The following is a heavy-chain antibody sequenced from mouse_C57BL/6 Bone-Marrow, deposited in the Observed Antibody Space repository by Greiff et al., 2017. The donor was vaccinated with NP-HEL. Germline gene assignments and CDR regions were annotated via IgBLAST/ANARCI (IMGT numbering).Heavy chain of an antibody. CDR3: ARGITTYAMDY. CDR2: INPNNGGT. Sequence: VQLQQSGPELVKPGASVKIPCKASGYTFTDYNMDWVKQSHGKSLEWIGDINPNNGGTIYNQKFKGKATLTVDKSSCTAYMELRSLTSEDTAVYYCARGITTYAMDYWGQGTSVTVSS. J-gene: IGHJ4*01. V-gene: IGHV1-18*01. D-gene: IGHD1-1*01. CDR1: GYTFTDYN.